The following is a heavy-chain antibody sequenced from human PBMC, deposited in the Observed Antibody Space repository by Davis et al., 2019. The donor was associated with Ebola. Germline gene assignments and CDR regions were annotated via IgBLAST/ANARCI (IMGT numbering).Heavy chain of an antibody. CDR1: GDSVSSTSAA. Sequence: SQTPSLTCAIFGDSVSSTSAAWNCTRQSPSRGLEWLGRTCYRSKWYNDYAVSLKSRITINPDTSKNQFSLQLNSVTPEDTAVYYCARGTVVTPFDYWGQGTLVTVSS. J-gene: IGHJ4*02. CDR3: ARGTVVTPFDY. CDR2: TCYRSKWYN. V-gene: IGHV6-1*01. D-gene: IGHD4-23*01.